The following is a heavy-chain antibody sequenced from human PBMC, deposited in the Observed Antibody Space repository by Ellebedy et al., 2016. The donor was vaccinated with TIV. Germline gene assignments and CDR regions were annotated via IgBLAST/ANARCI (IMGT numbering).Heavy chain of an antibody. V-gene: IGHV4-59*12. D-gene: IGHD1-26*01. CDR2: IYYSGNT. J-gene: IGHJ4*02. Sequence: GSLRLSXTVSGVSISSYHWSWFRQPPGKGLEWIGYIYYSGNTNYNPSLKSRVTMSLDTSKNQFSLKLTSVTAADTAVYYCAGGRADVWELLAYWGQGTLATVSS. CDR1: GVSISSYH. CDR3: AGGRADVWELLAY.